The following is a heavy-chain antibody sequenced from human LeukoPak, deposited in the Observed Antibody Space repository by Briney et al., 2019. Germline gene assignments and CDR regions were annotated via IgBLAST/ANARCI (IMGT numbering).Heavy chain of an antibody. CDR1: GGSISSGSYY. V-gene: IGHV4-61*02. CDR3: ARERFIAVALTYFDL. CDR2: IYTSGST. Sequence: SETLSLTCTVSGGSISSGSYYWSWIRQPAGKGLEWIGRIYTSGSTNYNPSLKSRVTISVDMSKNQFSLKLSSVTAADTAVYYCARERFIAVALTYFDLWGRGTLVTVSS. D-gene: IGHD6-19*01. J-gene: IGHJ2*01.